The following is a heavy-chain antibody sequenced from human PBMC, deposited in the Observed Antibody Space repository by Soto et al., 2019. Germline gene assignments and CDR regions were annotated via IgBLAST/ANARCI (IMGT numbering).Heavy chain of an antibody. V-gene: IGHV1-18*01. J-gene: IGHJ4*02. CDR2: ISAYNGNT. Sequence: VASVKVSCKASGYTFTSYGISWVRQAPGQGLEWMGWISAYNGNTNYAQKLQGRVTMTTDTSTSTAYMELRSLRSDDTAVYYCARAPLYSGGCRAAFDYWGRGPLVTVPS. CDR1: GYTFTSYG. CDR3: ARAPLYSGGCRAAFDY. D-gene: IGHD6-25*01.